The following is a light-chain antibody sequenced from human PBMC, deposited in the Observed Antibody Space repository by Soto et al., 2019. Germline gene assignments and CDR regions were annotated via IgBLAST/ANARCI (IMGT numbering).Light chain of an antibody. CDR1: QNLASKY. Sequence: EDALTQSPGTLSLSPGERATLSCRAGQNLASKYLAWYQQKAGQAPRLLIYGASSRATGIPDRFSGSGSGTDFTITISRLEPEDFAVYYCQQYGSTFGQGTRLEIK. CDR2: GAS. V-gene: IGKV3-20*01. CDR3: QQYGST. J-gene: IGKJ5*01.